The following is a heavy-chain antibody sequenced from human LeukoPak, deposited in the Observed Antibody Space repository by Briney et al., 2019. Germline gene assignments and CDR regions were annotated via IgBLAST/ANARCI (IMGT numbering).Heavy chain of an antibody. D-gene: IGHD2-2*02. CDR1: GGSISSGDYY. Sequence: SQTLSLTCTVSGGSISSGDYYWSWIRQPPGKGLEWIGYIYYSGSTYYNPSLKSRVTILVDTSKNQFSLKLSSVTAADTAVYYCARISLGYCSSTSCYSPYYYMDVWGKGTTVTVSS. CDR3: ARISLGYCSSTSCYSPYYYMDV. CDR2: IYYSGST. V-gene: IGHV4-30-4*08. J-gene: IGHJ6*03.